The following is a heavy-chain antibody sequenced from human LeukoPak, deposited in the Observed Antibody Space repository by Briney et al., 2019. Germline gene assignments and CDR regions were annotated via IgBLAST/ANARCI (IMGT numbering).Heavy chain of an antibody. V-gene: IGHV1-69*05. Sequence: GASVKVSCKASGGTFSSYAISWVRQVPGQGLEWMGGIIPIFGTANYAQKFQGRVTITTDESTSTAYMELSSLRSEDTAVYYCASGRDGYNFYLGYFQHWGQGTLVTVSS. J-gene: IGHJ1*01. D-gene: IGHD5-24*01. CDR1: GGTFSSYA. CDR3: ASGRDGYNFYLGYFQH. CDR2: IIPIFGTA.